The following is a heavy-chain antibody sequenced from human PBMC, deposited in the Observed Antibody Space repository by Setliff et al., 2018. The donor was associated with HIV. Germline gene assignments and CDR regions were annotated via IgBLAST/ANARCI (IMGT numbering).Heavy chain of an antibody. CDR3: ARGPWIQLWSSELDAFDI. D-gene: IGHD5-18*01. J-gene: IGHJ3*02. Sequence: VASVKVSCKASGYTFTSYYLHWVRQAPGQGLEWMGLINPSGGSTTYAQKFLGRVTLTRDTSTSTAYMELSSLRSEDTAVYYCARGPWIQLWSSELDAFDIWGQGTMVTVSS. CDR2: INPSGGST. V-gene: IGHV1-46*01. CDR1: GYTFTSYY.